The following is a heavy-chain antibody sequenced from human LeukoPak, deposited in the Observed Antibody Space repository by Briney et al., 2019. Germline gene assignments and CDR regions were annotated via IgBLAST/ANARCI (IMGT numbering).Heavy chain of an antibody. J-gene: IGHJ3*02. V-gene: IGHV4-59*01. CDR1: GGSISSYY. Sequence: SETLSLTCTVSGGSISSYYWSWIRQPPGKGLGWIGYIYYSGSTNYNPSLKSRVTISVDTSKNQFSLKLSSVTAADTAVYYCARVHYCSGGSCPDAFDIWGQGTMVTVSS. D-gene: IGHD2-15*01. CDR3: ARVHYCSGGSCPDAFDI. CDR2: IYYSGST.